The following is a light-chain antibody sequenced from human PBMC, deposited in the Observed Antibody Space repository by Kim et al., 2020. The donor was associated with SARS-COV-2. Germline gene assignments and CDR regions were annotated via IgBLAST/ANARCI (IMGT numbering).Light chain of an antibody. CDR2: RAN. Sequence: GGTVTLTCALTPGPVSSSHYPSWYQQTPGQTPRTLIYRANSRSIGVPDRFSGAILGDKAALTITGAQADDEAEYYCVLYLGSGIWVFGGGTKLTVL. CDR3: VLYLGSGIWV. J-gene: IGLJ3*02. CDR1: PGPVSSSHY. V-gene: IGLV8-61*01.